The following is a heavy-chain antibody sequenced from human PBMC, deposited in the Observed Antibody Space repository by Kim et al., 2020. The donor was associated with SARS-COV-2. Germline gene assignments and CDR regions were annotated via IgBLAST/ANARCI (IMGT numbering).Heavy chain of an antibody. CDR1: GGSVRVGNHY. CDR3: ARVRYWTGPPDH. D-gene: IGHD1-1*01. Sequence: SETLSLTCTVSGGSVRVGNHYWSWIRQVPGKGLEWIGYIYHSGSAYYNPSLKSRVTISIDTSKDQFSLNLSSVTAADTALYYCARVRYWTGPPDHWGQGT. CDR2: IYHSGSA. V-gene: IGHV4-31*03. J-gene: IGHJ1*01.